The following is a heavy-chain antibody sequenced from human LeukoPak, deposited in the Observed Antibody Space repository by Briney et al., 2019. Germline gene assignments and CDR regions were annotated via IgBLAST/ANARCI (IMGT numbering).Heavy chain of an antibody. J-gene: IGHJ5*02. V-gene: IGHV1-3*01. CDR3: ARAPYDILTGYSLNWFDP. D-gene: IGHD3-9*01. CDR1: GYTFTTYA. Sequence: GASVKVSCKASGYTFTTYAMHWVRQAPGQRLEWKGWINGDNGNTKYSQKFQGRVTITRDTSAYTAYMELKSLSSADTAVYFCARAPYDILTGYSLNWFDPWGQGTLVTVSS. CDR2: INGDNGNT.